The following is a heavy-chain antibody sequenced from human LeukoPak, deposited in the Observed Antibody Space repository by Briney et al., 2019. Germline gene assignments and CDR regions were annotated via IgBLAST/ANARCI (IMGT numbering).Heavy chain of an antibody. D-gene: IGHD3-3*01. CDR3: ASAFFGAAFDI. Sequence: ASVKVPCTASGYTFTSYYMHWVRQAPGQGLEWMGIINPSGGSTSYAQKFQGRVTMTRDTSTSTVYMELSSLRSEDTAVYYCASAFFGAAFDIWGQGTMVTVSS. CDR1: GYTFTSYY. J-gene: IGHJ3*02. V-gene: IGHV1-46*01. CDR2: INPSGGST.